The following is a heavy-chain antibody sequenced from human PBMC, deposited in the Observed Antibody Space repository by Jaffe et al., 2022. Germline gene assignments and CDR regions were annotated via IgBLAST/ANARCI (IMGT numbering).Heavy chain of an antibody. CDR2: MNPNSGYT. CDR1: GYTFTRYD. J-gene: IGHJ4*02. CDR3: VRVDGAVDF. V-gene: IGHV1-8*01. Sequence: QVQLVQSGAEVKKPGASVKVSCKASGYTFTRYDINWVRQATGQGLEWMGWMNPNSGYTGSAQKFQGRVTMTRDTAISTAYMELSSLRSEDTAVYYCVRVDGAVDFWGQGTLVTVSS. D-gene: IGHD2-8*01.